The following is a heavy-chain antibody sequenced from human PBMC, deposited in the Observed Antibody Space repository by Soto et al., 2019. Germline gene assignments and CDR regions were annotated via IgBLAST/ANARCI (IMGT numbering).Heavy chain of an antibody. V-gene: IGHV4-34*01. CDR1: GGSFSGYY. Sequence: SETLSLTCAVYGGSFSGYYWSWIRQPPGKGLEWIGEINHSGSTNYNPSLKSRVTISVDTSKNQFSLKLSSVTAADTAVYYCARGQGDYWGQGTQVTVSS. CDR3: ARGQGDY. CDR2: INHSGST. J-gene: IGHJ4*02.